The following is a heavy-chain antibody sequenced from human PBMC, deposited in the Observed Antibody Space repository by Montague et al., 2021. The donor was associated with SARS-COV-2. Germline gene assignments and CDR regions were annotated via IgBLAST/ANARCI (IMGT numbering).Heavy chain of an antibody. J-gene: IGHJ6*02. D-gene: IGHD3-3*01. CDR3: ARDPYDFWSGANPGMDV. V-gene: IGHV3-33*01. CDR1: GFTFSSYG. CDR2: IWYDGSNK. Sequence: RVSCAASGFTFSSYGMHWVRQAPGKGLEWVAVIWYDGSNKYYADSVKGRFTISRDNSKNTLYLQMNSLRAEDTAVYYCARDPYDFWSGANPGMDVWGQGTTVTVSS.